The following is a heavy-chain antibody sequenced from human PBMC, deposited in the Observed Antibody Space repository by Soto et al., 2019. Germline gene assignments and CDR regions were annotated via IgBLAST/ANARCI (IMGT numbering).Heavy chain of an antibody. CDR1: GGSISSGDYY. CDR3: ARAGNYALLDY. V-gene: IGHV4-30-4*01. D-gene: IGHD4-4*01. J-gene: IGHJ4*02. CDR2: IYYSGST. Sequence: QVQLQESGPGLVKPSQTLSLTCTVSGGSISSGDYYWSWIRQPPGKGLEWIGYIYYSGSTYYNPSLKRRVTTSVDTSKNLLSLKLSSVTAADTAVYYCARAGNYALLDYWGQGTLVTVSS.